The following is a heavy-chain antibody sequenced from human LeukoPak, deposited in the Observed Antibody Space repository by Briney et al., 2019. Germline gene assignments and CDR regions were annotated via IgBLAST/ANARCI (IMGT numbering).Heavy chain of an antibody. D-gene: IGHD3-10*01. CDR1: GGSISSSSYY. J-gene: IGHJ4*02. CDR3: ASYSNYYGSGSYYPSV. CDR2: IYYSGST. V-gene: IGHV4-39*01. Sequence: PSETLSLTCTVSGGSISSSSYYWGWIRQPPGKGLEWIGSIYYSGSTYYNPSLKSRVTISVDTSKNQFSLKLSSVTAADTAVYYCASYSNYYGSGSYYPSVWGQGTPVTVSS.